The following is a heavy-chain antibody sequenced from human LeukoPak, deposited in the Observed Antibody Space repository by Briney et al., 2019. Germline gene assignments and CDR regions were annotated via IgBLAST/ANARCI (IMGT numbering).Heavy chain of an antibody. D-gene: IGHD1-26*01. V-gene: IGHV4-34*01. CDR1: GGSFSGYY. CDR3: ARLYSGSYIY. CDR2: INHSGST. J-gene: IGHJ4*02. Sequence: SETLSLTCAVYGGSFSGYYWSWIRQPPGKGLEWIGEINHSGSTNYNPSLKSRVTISVDTSKNQFSLKLSSVTAADTAVYYCARLYSGSYIYWGQGTQVTVSS.